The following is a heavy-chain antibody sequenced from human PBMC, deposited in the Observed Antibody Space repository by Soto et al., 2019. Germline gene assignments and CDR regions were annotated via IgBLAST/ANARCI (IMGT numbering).Heavy chain of an antibody. Sequence: ASVKVSCKASGGTFSSYAISWVRQAPGQGLEWMGGIIPIFGTANYAQKFQGRVTITADESTSTAYMELSSLRSEDTAVYYCARVGLAARPRFDWFDPWGQGTLVTVSS. CDR3: ARVGLAARPRFDWFDP. V-gene: IGHV1-69*13. CDR2: IIPIFGTA. CDR1: GGTFSSYA. J-gene: IGHJ5*02. D-gene: IGHD6-6*01.